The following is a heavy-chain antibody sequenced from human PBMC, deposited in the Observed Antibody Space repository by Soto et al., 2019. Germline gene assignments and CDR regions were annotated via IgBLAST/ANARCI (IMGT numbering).Heavy chain of an antibody. Sequence: ASVKVSCKASGYTFTSYDINWVRQATGQGLEWMGWMNPNSGNTGYAQKFQGRVTMTRNTSISTAYMELSSLRSEDTAVYYCARSYSSSRHYDMDVWGQGTTVTVSS. CDR3: ARSYSSSRHYDMDV. J-gene: IGHJ6*02. CDR1: GYTFTSYD. CDR2: MNPNSGNT. D-gene: IGHD6-13*01. V-gene: IGHV1-8*01.